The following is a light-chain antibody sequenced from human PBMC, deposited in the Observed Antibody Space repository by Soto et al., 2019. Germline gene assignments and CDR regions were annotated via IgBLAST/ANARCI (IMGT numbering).Light chain of an antibody. J-gene: IGKJ3*01. CDR3: QQDGSSPGT. Sequence: EIVLTQSPGTLSLSPGERATLSCRASQSVSSSYLAWYQQKPGQAPRLLIYGASSRATGIPARFSGSGSGTDFTLTISRLEPEDFAVYYCQQDGSSPGTFGPGTKVDIK. V-gene: IGKV3-20*01. CDR2: GAS. CDR1: QSVSSSY.